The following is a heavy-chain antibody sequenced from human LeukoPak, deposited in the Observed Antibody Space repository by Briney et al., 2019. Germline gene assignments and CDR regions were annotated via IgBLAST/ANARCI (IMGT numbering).Heavy chain of an antibody. D-gene: IGHD3-22*01. CDR1: GGSISGSSYY. V-gene: IGHV4-39*07. Sequence: KSSETLSLTCTVSGGSISGSSYYWAWIRQSPGKGLEWIGEIYHSGSTNYNPSLKSRVTISVDKSKNQFSLKLSSVTAADTAVYYCARDRYYDSSGYYERVGFDYWGQGTLVTVSS. CDR2: IYHSGST. CDR3: ARDRYYDSSGYYERVGFDY. J-gene: IGHJ4*02.